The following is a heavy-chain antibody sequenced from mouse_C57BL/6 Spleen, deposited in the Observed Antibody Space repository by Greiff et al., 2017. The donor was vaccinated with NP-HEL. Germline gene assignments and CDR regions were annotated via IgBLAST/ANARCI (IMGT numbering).Heavy chain of an antibody. D-gene: IGHD1-1*01. CDR3: ASYYAAWFAY. CDR2: INPGSGGT. CDR1: GYAFTNYL. J-gene: IGHJ3*01. V-gene: IGHV1-54*01. Sequence: QVHVKQSGAELVRPGTSVKVSCKASGYAFTNYLIEWVKQRPGQGLEWIGVINPGSGGTNYNEKFKGKATLTADKSSSTAYMQLSSLTSEDSAVYFCASYYAAWFAYWGQGTLVTVSA.